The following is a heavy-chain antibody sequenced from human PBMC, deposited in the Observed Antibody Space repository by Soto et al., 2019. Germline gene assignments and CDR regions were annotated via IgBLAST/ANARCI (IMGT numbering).Heavy chain of an antibody. Sequence: ASVKVSCKASGYTFTSYGISWVRQAPGQGLEWMGWISTYNGNTNYAQKLQGRVTMTTDTSTSTAYMELRSLRSDDTAVYYCARMYYYGSGSYYQERYYYMDVWGKGTTVTVSS. V-gene: IGHV1-18*01. J-gene: IGHJ6*03. CDR2: ISTYNGNT. CDR3: ARMYYYGSGSYYQERYYYMDV. D-gene: IGHD3-10*01. CDR1: GYTFTSYG.